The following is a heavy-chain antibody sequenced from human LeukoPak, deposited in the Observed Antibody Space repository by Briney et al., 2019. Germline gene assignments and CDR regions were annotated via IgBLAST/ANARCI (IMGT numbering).Heavy chain of an antibody. D-gene: IGHD6-13*01. J-gene: IGHJ4*02. CDR3: AKDYRSWYFDY. Sequence: GGSLRLSCAASGFTFSSYGMHWVRQAPGKGLEWVSAISGSGGSTYYADSVKGRFTISRDNSKNTLYLQMNSLRAEDTAVYYCAKDYRSWYFDYWGQGTLVTVSS. CDR2: ISGSGGST. V-gene: IGHV3-23*01. CDR1: GFTFSSYG.